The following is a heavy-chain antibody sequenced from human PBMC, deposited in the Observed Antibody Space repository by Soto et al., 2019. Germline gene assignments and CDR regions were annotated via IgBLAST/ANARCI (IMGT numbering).Heavy chain of an antibody. CDR1: EFAFSSYS. Sequence: GGSLRLSCAASEFAFSSYSMNWVRQAPGKGLEWVSFISSSSSTIYYADSVKGRFTISRDNAENSLSLQMNSLRDEDTAEYYCTRDRQWLGGTYWYHGMDVWGQGTRVTVSS. CDR3: TRDRQWLGGTYWYHGMDV. J-gene: IGHJ6*02. V-gene: IGHV3-48*02. D-gene: IGHD6-19*01. CDR2: ISSSSSTI.